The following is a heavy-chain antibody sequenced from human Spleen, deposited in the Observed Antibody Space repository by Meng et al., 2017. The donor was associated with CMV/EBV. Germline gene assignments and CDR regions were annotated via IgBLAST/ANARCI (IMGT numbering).Heavy chain of an antibody. CDR1: GGTFSSYA. CDR3: ARDMSYYGSGSYVHY. CDR2: IIPILGIA. V-gene: IGHV1-69*10. J-gene: IGHJ4*02. D-gene: IGHD3-10*01. Sequence: GGTFSSYALSWVRQAPGKGLEWMGGIIPILGIANYAQKFQGRVTITADKSTSTAYMELSSLRSEDTAVYYCARDMSYYGSGSYVHYWGQGTLVTVSS.